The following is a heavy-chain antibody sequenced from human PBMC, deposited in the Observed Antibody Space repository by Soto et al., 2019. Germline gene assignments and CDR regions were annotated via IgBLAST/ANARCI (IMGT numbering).Heavy chain of an antibody. J-gene: IGHJ4*02. CDR1: GYTFTSYA. Sequence: QVQLVQSGAEEKKPGASVKVSCKASGYTFTSYAMHGLRQAPGQRLEWMGWINAGNGNTKYSQKFQGRVTITRDTSASTSYMELSSLRTEDTAVYYCARSIVVVTARDYWGQGALVTVAS. CDR2: INAGNGNT. CDR3: ARSIVVVTARDY. D-gene: IGHD2-21*02. V-gene: IGHV1-3*05.